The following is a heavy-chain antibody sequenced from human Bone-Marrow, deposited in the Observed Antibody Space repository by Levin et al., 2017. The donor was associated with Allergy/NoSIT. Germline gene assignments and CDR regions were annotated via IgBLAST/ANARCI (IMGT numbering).Heavy chain of an antibody. D-gene: IGHD2-2*01. V-gene: IGHV3-15*01. CDR2: IKSKTDGGTT. CDR3: TTASASYLVVPAANRPGIDY. Sequence: GGSLRLSCAASGFTFSNAWMSWVRQAPGKGLEWVGRIKSKTDGGTTDYAAPVKGRFTISRDDSKNTLYLQMNSLKTEDTAVYYCTTASASYLVVPAANRPGIDYWGQGTLVTVSS. J-gene: IGHJ4*02. CDR1: GFTFSNAW.